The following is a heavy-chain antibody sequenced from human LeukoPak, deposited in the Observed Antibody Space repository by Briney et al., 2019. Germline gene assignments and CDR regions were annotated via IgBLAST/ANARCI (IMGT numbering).Heavy chain of an antibody. V-gene: IGHV1-69*13. CDR2: IIPIFGTA. Sequence: SVKVSCKASGYTFTGNFIHWVRQAPGQGLEWMGGIIPIFGTANYAQKFQGRVTITADESTSTAYMELSSLRSEDTAVYYCARDVLGVSNYWGQGTLVTVSS. CDR3: ARDVLGVSNY. J-gene: IGHJ4*02. D-gene: IGHD3-16*01. CDR1: GYTFTGNF.